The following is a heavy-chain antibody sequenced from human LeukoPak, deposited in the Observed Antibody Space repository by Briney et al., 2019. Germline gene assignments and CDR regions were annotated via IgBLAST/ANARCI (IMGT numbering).Heavy chain of an antibody. D-gene: IGHD6-13*01. V-gene: IGHV4-39*01. CDR1: GGSLSSSDYY. J-gene: IGHJ6*03. CDR3: AGLRATGTGRGYMDV. CDR2: SYYSGST. Sequence: SETLSLTCTVSGGSLSSSDYYWGWIRQPPGKGLEWIGSSYYSGSTYYNPSLESRVTISVDTSNNQFSLKLYSVTAADTAKFYCAGLRATGTGRGYMDVWGKGTTVIVSS.